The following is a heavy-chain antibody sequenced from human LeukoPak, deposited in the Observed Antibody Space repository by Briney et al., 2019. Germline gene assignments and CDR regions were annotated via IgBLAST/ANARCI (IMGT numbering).Heavy chain of an antibody. CDR1: GYTFTGYY. J-gene: IGHJ6*02. CDR2: INPNSGGT. CDR3: ARESIYYYYDKGGMVGGMDV. V-gene: IGHV1-2*02. Sequence: ASVKVSCKASGYTFTGYYMHWLRQAPGQGLEWMGWINPNSGGTNYAQKFQGRVTMTRDTSISTAYMELSRLRSDDTAVYYCARESIYYYYDKGGMVGGMDVWGQGTTVTVSS. D-gene: IGHD3-22*01.